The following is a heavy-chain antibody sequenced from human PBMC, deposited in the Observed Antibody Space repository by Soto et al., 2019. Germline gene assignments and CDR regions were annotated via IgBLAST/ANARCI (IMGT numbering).Heavy chain of an antibody. CDR3: ANVGVAAPFDY. D-gene: IGHD2-15*01. Sequence: QVQLVESGGGVVQPGRSLRLSCAASGFTFSAYGMHWVRQAPGKGLEWVAVISYDGSHKYYADSVKGRITISRDNSKNTLFLQMNSLRDEDAAVYYCANVGVAAPFDYWGQGTLVTVSS. CDR2: ISYDGSHK. V-gene: IGHV3-30*18. J-gene: IGHJ4*02. CDR1: GFTFSAYG.